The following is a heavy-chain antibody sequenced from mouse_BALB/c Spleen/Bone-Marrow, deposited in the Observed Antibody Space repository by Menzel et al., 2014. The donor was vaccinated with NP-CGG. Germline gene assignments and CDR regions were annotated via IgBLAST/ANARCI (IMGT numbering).Heavy chain of an antibody. D-gene: IGHD2-3*01. J-gene: IGHJ3*01. CDR2: INPDSSTI. CDR1: GFDFSRFW. CDR3: ARLGYYGGFAY. V-gene: IGHV4-1*02. Sequence: EVKLQESGGGLVQPGGSLKLSCAASGFDFSRFWMGWVRQAPGKGLEWIGEINPDSSTINYTPSLKDRFIISRDNAKNTLYLQMSKVRSEDTALYYCARLGYYGGFAYWGQGTLVTVSA.